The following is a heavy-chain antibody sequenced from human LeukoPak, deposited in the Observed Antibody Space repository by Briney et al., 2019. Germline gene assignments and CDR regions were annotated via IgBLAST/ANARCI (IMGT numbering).Heavy chain of an antibody. CDR1: GGSIDITNY. D-gene: IGHD1-26*01. J-gene: IGHJ4*02. CDR3: TREDRPYCPFAY. Sequence: SGTLSLTCGVSGGSIDITNYWSWVRQAPGKGLEWIGEIAHDGTTNYNPSLRSRVAMSFDRANNQFSLSLTSVTAADTAVYYCTREDRPYCPFAYWGQGVLVTVSS. CDR2: IAHDGTT. V-gene: IGHV4-4*02.